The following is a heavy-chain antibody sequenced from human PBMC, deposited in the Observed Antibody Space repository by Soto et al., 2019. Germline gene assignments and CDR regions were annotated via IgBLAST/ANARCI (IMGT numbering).Heavy chain of an antibody. CDR2: ISYDGSNK. CDR3: AKDSSERDVWSGYYGDPNYYYYYGMDV. V-gene: IGHV3-30*18. Sequence: GGSLRLSCAASGFTFSSYGMHWVRQAPGKGLEWVAVISYDGSNKYYADSVKGRFTISRDNSKNTLYLQMNSLRAEDTAVYYCAKDSSERDVWSGYYGDPNYYYYYGMDVWGQGTTVTVAS. CDR1: GFTFSSYG. J-gene: IGHJ6*02. D-gene: IGHD3-3*01.